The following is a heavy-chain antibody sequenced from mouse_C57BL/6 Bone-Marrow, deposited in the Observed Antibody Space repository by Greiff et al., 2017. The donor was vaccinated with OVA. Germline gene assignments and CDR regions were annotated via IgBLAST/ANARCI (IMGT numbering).Heavy chain of an antibody. D-gene: IGHD1-1*01. CDR1: GYTFTSYW. CDR3: ARSGYYYGSSYVYAMDY. CDR2: IDTSDSYT. V-gene: IGHV1-50*01. J-gene: IGHJ4*01. Sequence: VQLQQPGAELVKPGASVKLSCKASGYTFTSYWMQWVKQRPGQGLEWIGEIDTSDSYTNYNQKFKGKATLTVDTSSSTAYMQLSSLTSEDSAVYYCARSGYYYGSSYVYAMDYWGQGTSVTVSS.